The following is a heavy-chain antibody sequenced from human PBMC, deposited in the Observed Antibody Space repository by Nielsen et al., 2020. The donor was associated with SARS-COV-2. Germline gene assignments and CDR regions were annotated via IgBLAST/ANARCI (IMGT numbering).Heavy chain of an antibody. CDR2: IYHSGST. Sequence: SETLSLTCTVSGGSVSNGDYYWSWIRQPPGKGLEWITYIYHSGSTYYNPSLKSRLSVSVDTSKNQFSLRLSSVTAADTAVYYCARDAPYGDYETAFDYWGQGTLVTVSS. CDR3: ARDAPYGDYETAFDY. CDR1: GGSVSNGDYY. J-gene: IGHJ4*02. V-gene: IGHV4-30-4*01. D-gene: IGHD4-17*01.